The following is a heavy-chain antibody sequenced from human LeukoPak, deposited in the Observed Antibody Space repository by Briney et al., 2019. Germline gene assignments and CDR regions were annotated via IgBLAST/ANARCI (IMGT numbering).Heavy chain of an antibody. D-gene: IGHD4-17*01. J-gene: IGHJ4*02. CDR1: GFTFSSYE. V-gene: IGHV3-48*03. Sequence: GGSLRLSCAASGFTFSSYEMNWVRQAPGKGLEWVSYISSSGSTIYYADSVKGRFTISRDNAKNSLYLQMNSLRAEDTAVYYCARGDYGDYGPNWGQGTLVTVSS. CDR2: ISSSGSTI. CDR3: ARGDYGDYGPN.